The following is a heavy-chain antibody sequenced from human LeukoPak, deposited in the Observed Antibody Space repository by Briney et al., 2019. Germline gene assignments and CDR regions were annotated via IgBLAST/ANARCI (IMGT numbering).Heavy chain of an antibody. J-gene: IGHJ4*02. CDR2: IYYSGST. CDR3: ARRNYYDTTGYQFDY. CDR1: GGSINNYY. Sequence: SETLSLTCTVSGGSINNYYWSWIRQPPGKGLEWIGYIYYSGSTNYNPSLKSRVTISVDTSKNQFSLKLSSVTAANTAMYYCARRNYYDTTGYQFDYWGQGALVTVSS. D-gene: IGHD3-22*01. V-gene: IGHV4-59*01.